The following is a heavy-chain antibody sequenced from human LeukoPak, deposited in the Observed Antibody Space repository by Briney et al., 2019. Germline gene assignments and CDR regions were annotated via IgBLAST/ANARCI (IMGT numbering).Heavy chain of an antibody. CDR1: GGSFSSYY. D-gene: IGHD6-6*01. Sequence: SETLSLTCAVYGGSFSSYYWSWIRQPPGKGLEWIGEINHSGSTNYNPSLKSRVTISVDTSKNQFSLKLSSVTAADTAVYYCARGRGFRLGSSSGGGLDYWGQGTLVTVSS. CDR3: ARGRGFRLGSSSGGGLDY. J-gene: IGHJ4*02. CDR2: INHSGST. V-gene: IGHV4-34*01.